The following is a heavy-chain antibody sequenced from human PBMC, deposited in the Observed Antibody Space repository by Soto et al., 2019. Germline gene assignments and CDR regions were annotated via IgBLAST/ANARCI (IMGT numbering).Heavy chain of an antibody. J-gene: IGHJ5*01. V-gene: IGHV1-18*01. Sequence: GYSVKVSCKGFGYSFMKYGINWVRQAPGQGLEWVGWISPYSGYTHSAQKFHGRLTLTTDTAASTAYMELRILRSADTALYYCARESSVRIPAAQPSRFDSWG. CDR3: ARESSVRIPAAQPSRFDS. CDR1: GYSFMKYG. D-gene: IGHD2-2*01. CDR2: ISPYSGYT.